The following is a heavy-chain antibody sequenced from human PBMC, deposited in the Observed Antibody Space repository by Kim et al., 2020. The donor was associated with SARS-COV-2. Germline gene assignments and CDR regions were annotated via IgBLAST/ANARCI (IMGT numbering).Heavy chain of an antibody. CDR2: ISSSSSTI. CDR3: ASLGAFDI. J-gene: IGHJ3*02. CDR1: GFTFSSYS. D-gene: IGHD3-16*01. V-gene: IGHV3-48*01. Sequence: GGSLRLSCAASGFTFSSYSMNWVRQAPGKGLEWVSYISSSSSTIYYADSVKGRFTISRDNAKNSLYLQINSLRAEDTAVYYCASLGAFDIWGQGTSVTVSS.